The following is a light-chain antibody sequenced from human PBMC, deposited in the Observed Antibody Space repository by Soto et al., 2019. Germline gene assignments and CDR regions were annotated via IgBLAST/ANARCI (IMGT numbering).Light chain of an antibody. CDR3: QQYGSSPRT. V-gene: IGKV3-20*01. Sequence: IVMTKSPATLSVSPGERATLSCRASQSVSSNLAWYQQKPGQAPRLLIYDTSNRATGIPDRFSGSGSGTDFSLTISSLEPGDLAVYYCQQYGSSPRTFGQGTKVDIK. CDR2: DTS. CDR1: QSVSSN. J-gene: IGKJ1*01.